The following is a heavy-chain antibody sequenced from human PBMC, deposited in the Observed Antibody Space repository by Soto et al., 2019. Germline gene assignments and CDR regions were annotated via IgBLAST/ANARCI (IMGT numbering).Heavy chain of an antibody. V-gene: IGHV1-8*01. Sequence: ASVKVSCKASGYTFNSCDINWVRQATGQGLEWMGWMNPNSGNTGYAQKFQGRVTMTRNTSISTAYLDLSSLTSEDTAVYYCARYFDFWSGSRSMDFCRKGTTVTVSS. CDR2: MNPNSGNT. CDR1: GYTFNSCD. J-gene: IGHJ6*03. D-gene: IGHD3-3*01. CDR3: ARYFDFWSGSRSMDF.